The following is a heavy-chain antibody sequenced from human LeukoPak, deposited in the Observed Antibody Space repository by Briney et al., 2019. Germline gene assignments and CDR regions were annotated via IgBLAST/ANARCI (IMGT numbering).Heavy chain of an antibody. Sequence: ASVKVSCKASGYTFTSYAMHWVRQAPGQRLEWMGWINAGNGNTKYSQKFQGRVTITRDTSASTAYMELSSLRSEDTAVYYCARELVESPPRYCSSTSCPPRDYWGRGTLVTVSS. D-gene: IGHD2-2*01. CDR1: GYTFTSYA. CDR3: ARELVESPPRYCSSTSCPPRDY. V-gene: IGHV1-3*01. J-gene: IGHJ4*02. CDR2: INAGNGNT.